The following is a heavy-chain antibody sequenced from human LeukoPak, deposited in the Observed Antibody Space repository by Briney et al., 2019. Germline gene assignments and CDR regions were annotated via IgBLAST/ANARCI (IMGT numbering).Heavy chain of an antibody. CDR2: ISDSGSDT. CDR1: GFTFSSYG. J-gene: IGHJ4*02. CDR3: AKRVPYSSSSVYFDS. V-gene: IGHV3-23*01. D-gene: IGHD6-6*01. Sequence: PGGSLRLSCAASGFTFSSYGMSWVRQAPGKGLEWVSAISDSGSDTYYADSVKGCFTISKDNSKNTLFLRMNSLRAEDTAVYYCAKRVPYSSSSVYFDSWGQGTLVTVSS.